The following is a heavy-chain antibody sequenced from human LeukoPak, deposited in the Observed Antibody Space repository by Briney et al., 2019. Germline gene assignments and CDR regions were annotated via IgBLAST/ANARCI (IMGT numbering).Heavy chain of an antibody. Sequence: ASVKVSCKASGYTFTSYGISWVRQAPGQGLEWMGWISAFNGNTNYAQKLQGRVTMTTVTSTSTAYMELRSLRSDDTAVYYCARGAVVVPAAIFGFDPWGQGTLVTVSS. V-gene: IGHV1-18*01. D-gene: IGHD2-2*01. CDR2: ISAFNGNT. J-gene: IGHJ5*02. CDR3: ARGAVVVPAAIFGFDP. CDR1: GYTFTSYG.